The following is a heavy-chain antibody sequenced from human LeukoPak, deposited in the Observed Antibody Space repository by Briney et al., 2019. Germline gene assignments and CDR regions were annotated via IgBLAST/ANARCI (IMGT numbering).Heavy chain of an antibody. CDR3: ARSGYDSLGHFDY. D-gene: IGHD5-12*01. CDR2: IYRSASS. CDR1: SPSLSRGGYA. J-gene: IGHJ4*02. Sequence: SETLSLTCAVASPSLSRGGYAWSWIRQPPGKGLEWIGYIYRSASSDYNPYLKSPVTISVDTSTNQFSLKRRSVNAADTAVHYCARSGYDSLGHFDYWGQGTLVTVSS. V-gene: IGHV4-30-2*01.